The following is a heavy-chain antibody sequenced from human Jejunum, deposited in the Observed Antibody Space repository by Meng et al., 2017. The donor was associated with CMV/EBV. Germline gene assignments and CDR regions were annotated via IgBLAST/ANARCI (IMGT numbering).Heavy chain of an antibody. Sequence: AASGFTFSSYEMNWVRQAPGKGLEWVSYISSSGSTIYYADSVKGRFTISRDNAKNSLYLQMNSLRAEDTAVYYCARSGETLTEFDPWGQGTLVTVSS. D-gene: IGHD7-27*01. J-gene: IGHJ5*02. CDR3: ARSGETLTEFDP. V-gene: IGHV3-48*03. CDR1: GFTFSSYE. CDR2: ISSSGSTI.